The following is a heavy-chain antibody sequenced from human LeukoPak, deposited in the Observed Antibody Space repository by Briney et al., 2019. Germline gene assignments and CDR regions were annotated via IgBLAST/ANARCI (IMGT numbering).Heavy chain of an antibody. V-gene: IGHV3-74*01. Sequence: SGGSLRLSCAASGFTFRTYWMNWVRQAPGKGLVWVSRIESDGSSTSYADSVKGRFTISRDNAANTLYLQMNSLRAEDTAVYYCARGVRYYYGSGSPYYFDYWGQGTLVTVSS. CDR1: GFTFRTYW. D-gene: IGHD3-10*01. CDR2: IESDGSST. CDR3: ARGVRYYYGSGSPYYFDY. J-gene: IGHJ4*02.